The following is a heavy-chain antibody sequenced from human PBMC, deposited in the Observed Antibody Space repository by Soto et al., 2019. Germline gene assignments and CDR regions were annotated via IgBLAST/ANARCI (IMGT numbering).Heavy chain of an antibody. CDR2: IYYSGST. CDR3: AIHPAFYDSSGDAPSPFSV. J-gene: IGHJ1*01. D-gene: IGHD3-22*01. Sequence: SRNMAITCTVSGGSISSSSYYWRWIRQQTGKGLEWIGSIYYSGSTYYNPSLKSRVTISVDTSKNQFSLKLSSVTAADTAVYYCAIHPAFYDSSGDAPSPFSVRGQRT. V-gene: IGHV4-39*01. CDR1: GGSISSSSYY.